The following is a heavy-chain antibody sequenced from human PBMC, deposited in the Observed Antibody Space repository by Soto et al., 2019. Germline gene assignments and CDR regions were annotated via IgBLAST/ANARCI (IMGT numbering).Heavy chain of an antibody. CDR1: GGIFSTYA. V-gene: IGHV1-69*13. J-gene: IGHJ4*02. CDR2: IIPLFGTP. CDR3: ARDRDDYGSGNYYNRIDF. D-gene: IGHD3-10*01. Sequence: SVKVSFKASGGIFSTYAISWLRQAPGQGLEWMGGIIPLFGTPNYAQRFQGRVTITADESTSTAYMELSRLRSEDTAVYYCARDRDDYGSGNYYNRIDFWGQGTLVTVSS.